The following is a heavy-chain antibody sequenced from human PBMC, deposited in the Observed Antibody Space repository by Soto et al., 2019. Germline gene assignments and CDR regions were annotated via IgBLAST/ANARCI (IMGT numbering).Heavy chain of an antibody. J-gene: IGHJ4*02. V-gene: IGHV1-69*13. CDR1: GGSFSNFG. CDR2: IVPVFGRP. CDR3: AREGSGYNF. D-gene: IGHD5-12*01. Sequence: SVKVSCKASGGSFSNFGISWVRQAPGQGLEWMGGIVPVFGRPNYAQRFRGGLTITADESTSTGYMELISLSSDDTAVYYCAREGSGYNFWGQGTQVTVSS.